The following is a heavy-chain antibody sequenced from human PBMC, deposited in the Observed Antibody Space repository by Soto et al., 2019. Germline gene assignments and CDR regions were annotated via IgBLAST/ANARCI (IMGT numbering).Heavy chain of an antibody. Sequence: PGGSLRLSCAASGFTFSSYAMSWVRQAPGKGLEWVSAISGSGGSTYYADSVKGRFTISRDNSKNTLYLQMNSLRAEDTAVYYCAKELLVSSSPRYYFDYWGQGTLVTVSS. J-gene: IGHJ4*02. CDR1: GFTFSSYA. V-gene: IGHV3-23*01. CDR3: AKELLVSSSPRYYFDY. CDR2: ISGSGGST. D-gene: IGHD6-13*01.